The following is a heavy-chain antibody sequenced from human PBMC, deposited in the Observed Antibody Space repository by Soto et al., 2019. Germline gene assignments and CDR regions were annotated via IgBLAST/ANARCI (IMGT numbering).Heavy chain of an antibody. D-gene: IGHD6-13*01. Sequence: EVQLLESGGGLVQPGGSLRLSCAASGFTFSSYAMSWVRQAPGKGLEWVSAISGSGGSTYYADSVKGRSTISRENSKNALYLQMNSLRAEDTAVYYCAKIPHSSSWYLDAFDIWGQGTMVTVSS. J-gene: IGHJ3*02. CDR1: GFTFSSYA. CDR3: AKIPHSSSWYLDAFDI. CDR2: ISGSGGST. V-gene: IGHV3-23*01.